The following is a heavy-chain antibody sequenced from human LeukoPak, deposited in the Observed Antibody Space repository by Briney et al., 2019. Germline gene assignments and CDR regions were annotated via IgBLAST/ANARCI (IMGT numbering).Heavy chain of an antibody. V-gene: IGHV1-18*01. Sequence: ASVNVSCKASGYTFTSYGISWVRQAPGQGLEWMGWISAYNGNTNYAQKLQGRVTMTTDTSTSTAYMELRSLRSDDTAVYYCARVAAGIGFFQHWGQGTLVTVSS. CDR2: ISAYNGNT. CDR3: ARVAAGIGFFQH. CDR1: GYTFTSYG. D-gene: IGHD6-13*01. J-gene: IGHJ1*01.